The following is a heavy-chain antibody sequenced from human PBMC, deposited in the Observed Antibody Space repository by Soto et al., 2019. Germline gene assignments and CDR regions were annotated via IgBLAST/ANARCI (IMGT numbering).Heavy chain of an antibody. CDR1: GGSFSGYY. V-gene: IGHV4-34*01. Sequence: SETLSLTCAVYGGSFSGYYWSWIRQPPGKGLEWIGEINHSGSTNYNPSLKSRVTISVDTSKNQLSLKLSSVTAADTAVYYCARARRHYYDSSGYYFDYWGQGTLVTVSS. D-gene: IGHD3-22*01. J-gene: IGHJ4*02. CDR2: INHSGST. CDR3: ARARRHYYDSSGYYFDY.